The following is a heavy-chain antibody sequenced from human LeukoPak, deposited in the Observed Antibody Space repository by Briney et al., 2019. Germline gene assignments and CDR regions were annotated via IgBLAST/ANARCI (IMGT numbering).Heavy chain of an antibody. CDR2: IHPTGTT. D-gene: IGHD1-1*01. CDR1: GGSISSGTFY. V-gene: IGHV4-31*03. Sequence: SQTLSLSCSVSGGSISSGTFYWSWLRQHSEWGLEWLGHIHPTGTTSYNPSLRSRVAMSLYTSKNQFSLNLNAVTAADTAVYCCARGLDAFKTGFWGQGALVTVSS. J-gene: IGHJ4*02. CDR3: ARGLDAFKTGF.